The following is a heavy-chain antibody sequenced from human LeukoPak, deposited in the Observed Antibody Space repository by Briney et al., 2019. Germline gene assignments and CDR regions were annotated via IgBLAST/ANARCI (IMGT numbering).Heavy chain of an antibody. CDR1: GYSFTSYW. CDR2: IYPGDSDT. D-gene: IGHD2-21*02. V-gene: IGHV5-51*01. J-gene: IGHJ4*02. CDR3: ARQFAGVTSYSDY. Sequence: GESLKISCKGSGYSFTSYWIGWVRQMPGKGLEWMGIIYPGDSDTTYSPSFQGQVTISADKSISTAYLQWSSLKASDTAIYYCARQFAGVTSYSDYWGQGTLVTVSS.